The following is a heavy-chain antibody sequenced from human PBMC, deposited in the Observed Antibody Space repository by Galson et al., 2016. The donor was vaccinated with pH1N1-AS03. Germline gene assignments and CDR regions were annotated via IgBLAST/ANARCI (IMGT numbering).Heavy chain of an antibody. D-gene: IGHD6-13*01. V-gene: IGHV2-70*20. J-gene: IGHJ4*02. CDR2: IDSDDDK. Sequence: PALVKPTQTLTLTCSFSGFPLTSPGVCVTWVRQPPGKALEWLATIDSDDDKYYTPSLKTRLTISKDTSKNQVVLTMTNLDPVDTATYYCARVWGAAAGYFDYWGPGNLVVVSS. CDR3: ARVWGAAAGYFDY. CDR1: GFPLTSPGVC.